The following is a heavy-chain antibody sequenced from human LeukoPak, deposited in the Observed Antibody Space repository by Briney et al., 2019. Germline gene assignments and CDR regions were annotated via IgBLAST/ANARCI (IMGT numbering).Heavy chain of an antibody. Sequence: PGGSLRLSCAASGFTFSSYGMHWVRQAPGKGLEWVAVISYDGSNKYYADSVKGRFTISRDNSKNTLYLQMNSLRAEDTAVYYCAKEGGVYCGGDCFPSYWGQGTLVTVSS. V-gene: IGHV3-30*18. CDR1: GFTFSSYG. CDR3: AKEGGVYCGGDCFPSY. CDR2: ISYDGSNK. J-gene: IGHJ4*02. D-gene: IGHD2-21*02.